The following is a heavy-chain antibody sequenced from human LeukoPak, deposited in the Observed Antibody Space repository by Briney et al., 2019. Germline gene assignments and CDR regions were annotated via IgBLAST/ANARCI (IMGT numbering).Heavy chain of an antibody. V-gene: IGHV4-38-2*01. CDR1: GYSIGSGYY. CDR2: IYHTKTT. Sequence: SETLSLTCAVSGYSIGSGYYWGWIRQPPGKGLEWIGSIYHTKTTSYNPSLTSRVTISVDTSKSQFSLRLSSVTAADTAVYYCARVSGDDSGHFHLWGQVTLVTVSS. D-gene: IGHD2-21*02. CDR3: ARVSGDDSGHFHL. J-gene: IGHJ1*01.